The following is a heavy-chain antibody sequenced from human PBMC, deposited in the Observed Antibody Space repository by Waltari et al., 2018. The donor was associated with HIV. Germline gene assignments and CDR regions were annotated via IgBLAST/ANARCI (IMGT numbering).Heavy chain of an antibody. D-gene: IGHD3-16*01. CDR1: GFTFSSYW. CDR3: ASLYNYVWGSPPPFDY. CDR2: INSDGSST. Sequence: EVQLVESGGGLVKPGGSLRLSCAVSGFTFSSYWMHWVRQAPGKGMVWVSRINSDGSSTNYADSVKGRFTISRDNAKNTVYLQMNSLRAEDTALYYCASLYNYVWGSPPPFDYWGQGTLVTVSS. J-gene: IGHJ4*02. V-gene: IGHV3-74*01.